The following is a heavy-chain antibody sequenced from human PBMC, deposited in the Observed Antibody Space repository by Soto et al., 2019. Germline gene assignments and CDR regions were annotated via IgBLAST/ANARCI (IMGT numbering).Heavy chain of an antibody. CDR3: AREYTYGSNFFDC. J-gene: IGHJ4*02. D-gene: IGHD5-18*01. CDR2: ISHSGST. Sequence: QVQLQESGPGLVKPSQTLSLTCTVSGGSISSSAYYWIWIRQHPGKGLEWIGYISHSGSTYYNPSLKSRVIISVDTSKNQFSLSLTPVTAADTAVYYCAREYTYGSNFFDCWGQGALVTVSS. CDR1: GGSISSSAYY. V-gene: IGHV4-31*03.